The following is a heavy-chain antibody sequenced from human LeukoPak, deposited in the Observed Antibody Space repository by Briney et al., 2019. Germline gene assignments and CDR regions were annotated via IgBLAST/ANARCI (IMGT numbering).Heavy chain of an antibody. J-gene: IGHJ6*02. CDR1: GGTFSSYA. CDR2: IIPIFGTA. Sequence: SVKVSRKASGGTFSSYAISWVRQAPGQGLEWMGGIIPIFGTANYAQKFQGRVTITADESTSTAYMELSSLRSEDTAVYYCARDGGYDYYYYGMDVWGQGTTVTVSS. D-gene: IGHD5-12*01. V-gene: IGHV1-69*13. CDR3: ARDGGYDYYYYGMDV.